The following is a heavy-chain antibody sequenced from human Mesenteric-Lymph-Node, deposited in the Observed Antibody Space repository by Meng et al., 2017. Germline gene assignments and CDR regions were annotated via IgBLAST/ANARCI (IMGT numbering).Heavy chain of an antibody. V-gene: IGHV3-7*01. CDR2: IKPDGSEK. Sequence: DVQLVESGGGLVQPGGSLRLSCAVSGFTFSSYWMSWVRQVPGQGLEWVANIKPDGSEKYYVDSVRGRFTISRDNAKNSLYLQMNSLTADDTAVYFCARDLSDYWGQGTLVTVSS. CDR1: GFTFSSYW. J-gene: IGHJ4*02. CDR3: ARDLSDY.